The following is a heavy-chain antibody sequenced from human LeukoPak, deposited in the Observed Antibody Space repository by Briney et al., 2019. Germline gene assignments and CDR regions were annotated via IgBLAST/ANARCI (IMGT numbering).Heavy chain of an antibody. V-gene: IGHV4-59*01. Sequence: PSETLSLTCTVSGGSINGYYWTWIRQPPGKGLEWIGYISDSGSTNHNPSLKSRVSMSVGSSNTDFSLGLNSVTAADTAVYYCARVFRGAVTSNWFDPWGQGTLVTVSS. J-gene: IGHJ5*02. CDR3: ARVFRGAVTSNWFDP. CDR1: GGSINGYY. CDR2: ISDSGST. D-gene: IGHD4-17*01.